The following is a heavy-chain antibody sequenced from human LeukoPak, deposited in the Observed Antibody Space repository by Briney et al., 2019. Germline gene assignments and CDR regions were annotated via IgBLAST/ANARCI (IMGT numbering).Heavy chain of an antibody. J-gene: IGHJ4*02. D-gene: IGHD1-1*01. Sequence: GGSLRLSCAASGITFSRYGMHWVRQAPGKGLEWVAVISYDGSKKNYADSVKGRFTISRDNSKNTLYLQMNSLRAEDTAVYYCARDLERERNCFDYWGQGTLVTVSS. V-gene: IGHV3-30*03. CDR2: ISYDGSKK. CDR1: GITFSRYG. CDR3: ARDLERERNCFDY.